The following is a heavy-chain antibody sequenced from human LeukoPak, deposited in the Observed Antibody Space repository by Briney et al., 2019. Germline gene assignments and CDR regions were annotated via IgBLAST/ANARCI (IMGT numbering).Heavy chain of an antibody. CDR2: ISFDGSNK. CDR1: GFTFRSYA. J-gene: IGHJ4*02. D-gene: IGHD3-16*02. V-gene: IGHV3-30*04. CDR3: TRDHNRRLGELSLLDY. Sequence: PGGSLRLSCAASGFTFRSYAMHWVRQAPGKGLEWVAVISFDGSNKYYADSVKGRFTISRDNFKNTLYLQMDRQRVEDTAVYYCTRDHNRRLGELSLLDYWGQGTLVTVSS.